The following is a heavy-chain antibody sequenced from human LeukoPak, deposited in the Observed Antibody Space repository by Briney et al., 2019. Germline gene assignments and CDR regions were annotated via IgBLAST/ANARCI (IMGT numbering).Heavy chain of an antibody. CDR2: IYYSGNT. D-gene: IGHD5-18*01. V-gene: IGHV4-39*01. Sequence: SETLSLTCTVSGVSISSSNSYWGWIRQPPGKGLEWIGSIYYSGNTYYNASLKSQISISIDTSKNQFSLRLTSVTAADTAVYYCARHIRSTAMSPAFDYWGQGTLVTVSS. CDR1: GVSISSSNSY. CDR3: ARHIRSTAMSPAFDY. J-gene: IGHJ4*02.